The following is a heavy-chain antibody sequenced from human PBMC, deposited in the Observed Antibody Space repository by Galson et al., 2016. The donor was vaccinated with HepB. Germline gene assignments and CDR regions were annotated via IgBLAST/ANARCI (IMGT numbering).Heavy chain of an antibody. CDR3: AREIKDEVSVGWYFDL. D-gene: IGHD5/OR15-5a*01. CDR2: IGRGGDT. Sequence: SLRLSCAASGFTFGRSDMHWVRQGTGKGLEWVSAIGRGGDTYYSDSVEGRFTISRENAKNSLYLEMNSLRAGDTAVYYCAREIKDEVSVGWYFDLWGRGTLVTVSS. V-gene: IGHV3-13*01. CDR1: GFTFGRSD. J-gene: IGHJ2*01.